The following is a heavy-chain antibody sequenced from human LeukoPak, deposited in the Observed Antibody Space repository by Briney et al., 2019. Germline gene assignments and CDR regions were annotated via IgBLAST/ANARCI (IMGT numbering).Heavy chain of an antibody. CDR2: ISYDGSNK. CDR3: AKDGAVAGTVVDY. CDR1: GFTFSSYS. D-gene: IGHD6-19*01. V-gene: IGHV3-30*18. J-gene: IGHJ4*02. Sequence: GGSLRLSCAASGFTFSSYSMNWVRQAPGKGLEWVAVISYDGSNKYYADSVKGRFTISRDNSKNTLYLQMNSLRAEDTAVYYCAKDGAVAGTVVDYWGQGTLVTVSS.